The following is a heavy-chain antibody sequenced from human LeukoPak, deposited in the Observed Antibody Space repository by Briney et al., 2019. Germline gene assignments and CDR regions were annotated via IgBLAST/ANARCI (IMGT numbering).Heavy chain of an antibody. CDR1: SDCVTSHH. Sequence: PSEGPGITCAVASDCVTSHHRPWIRLPDRQGLQCVGRVHFSGSTNYNPSLRSRVAISLDKSKNEVSLTLKSVSAADTAVYYCTRDESSRDDSGGYHYWGRGVLVTVSS. V-gene: IGHV4-4*07. D-gene: IGHD3-22*01. CDR3: TRDESSRDDSGGYHY. CDR2: VHFSGST. J-gene: IGHJ4*02.